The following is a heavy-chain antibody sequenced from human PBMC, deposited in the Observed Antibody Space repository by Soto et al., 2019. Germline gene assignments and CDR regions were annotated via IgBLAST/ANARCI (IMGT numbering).Heavy chain of an antibody. CDR1: GFTFSSYG. J-gene: IGHJ6*02. CDR2: ISYDGSNK. V-gene: IGHV3-30*18. Sequence: PGGSLRLSCAASGFTFSSYGMHWVRQAPGKGLEWVAVISYDGSNKYYADSVKGRFTISRDNSKNTLYLQMNSLRAEDTAVYYCAKMKAALPPYYYYYYGMDVWGQGTTVTVSS. CDR3: AKMKAALPPYYYYYYGMDV.